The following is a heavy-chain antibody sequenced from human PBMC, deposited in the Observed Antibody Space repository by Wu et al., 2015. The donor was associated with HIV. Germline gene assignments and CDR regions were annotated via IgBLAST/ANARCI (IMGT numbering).Heavy chain of an antibody. D-gene: IGHD3/OR15-3a*01. CDR1: RDTFTAHY. Sequence: VQSGAEVAKPGASVRVSCQTSRDTFTAHYIHWVRQAPGQGLEWMGWIRPDSAATNYADKFQDRVTMTRDASISTVYMQLNRLRPDDTAVYFCARELGYAHSGTGYLRAFDMWGHGTMVSVSS. CDR2: IRPDSAAT. V-gene: IGHV1-2*02. J-gene: IGHJ3*02. CDR3: ARELGYAHSGTGYLRAFDM.